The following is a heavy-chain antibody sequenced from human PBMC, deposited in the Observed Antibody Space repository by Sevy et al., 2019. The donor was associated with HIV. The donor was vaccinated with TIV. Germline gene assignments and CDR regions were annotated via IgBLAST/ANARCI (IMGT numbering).Heavy chain of an antibody. V-gene: IGHV1-69*10. J-gene: IGHJ4*02. CDR2: VIASVNMA. Sequence: ASVKVSCKASGGTFSTYIINWVRQAPGQGLEWMGGVIASVNMANSAQKFQGRVTITADGSTSIAYMELSSLTSEDTAIYYCATAMPCGGDCYYFDSWGQGTRVTVSS. CDR3: ATAMPCGGDCYYFDS. CDR1: GGTFSTYI. D-gene: IGHD2-21*02.